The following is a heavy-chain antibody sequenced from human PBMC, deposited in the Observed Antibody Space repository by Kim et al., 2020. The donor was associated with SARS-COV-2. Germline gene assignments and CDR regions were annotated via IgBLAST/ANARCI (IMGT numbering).Heavy chain of an antibody. CDR3: AREGIGSVY. J-gene: IGHJ4*02. D-gene: IGHD3-22*01. V-gene: IGHV4-59*01. Sequence: GSANYSPSLKSRVTISVDTSKNQFSLKLSSVTAADTAVYYCAREGIGSVYWGQGTLVTVSS. CDR2: GSA.